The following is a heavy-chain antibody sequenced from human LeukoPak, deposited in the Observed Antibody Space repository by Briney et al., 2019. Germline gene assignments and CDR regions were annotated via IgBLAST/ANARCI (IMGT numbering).Heavy chain of an antibody. CDR3: ARVGPNQSAYYDILPGYYSHYYYYGMDV. CDR2: ISAYNGNT. V-gene: IGHV1-18*01. J-gene: IGHJ6*02. CDR1: GYTFTIYG. D-gene: IGHD3-9*01. Sequence: ASVTVSCKASGYTFTIYGISWVRQAPGQGLEWVGWISAYNGNTNYAQKLQGRGRMTTDTATSTAYMELRSLRSHDTALYYCARVGPNQSAYYDILPGYYSHYYYYGMDVWGQGTTVTVSS.